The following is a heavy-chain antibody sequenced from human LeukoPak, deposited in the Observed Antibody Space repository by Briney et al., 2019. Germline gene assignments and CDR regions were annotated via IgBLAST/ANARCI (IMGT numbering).Heavy chain of an antibody. CDR3: ARVQYYDFWSGYSLNYMDV. Sequence: ASVKVSCKSSEYTFTDYYMHWVRQAPGQGLEWMGWINPNSGGTNYAQKFQGRVTMTRDTSISTAYMELSRLRSDDTAVYYCARVQYYDFWSGYSLNYMDVWGKGTTVTVSS. D-gene: IGHD3-3*01. V-gene: IGHV1-2*02. CDR1: EYTFTDYY. J-gene: IGHJ6*03. CDR2: INPNSGGT.